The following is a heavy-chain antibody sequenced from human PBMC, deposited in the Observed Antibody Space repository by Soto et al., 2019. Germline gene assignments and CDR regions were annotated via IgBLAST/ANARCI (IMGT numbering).Heavy chain of an antibody. V-gene: IGHV4-59*01. D-gene: IGHD3-3*01. CDR2: IYNGGSP. CDR3: ARGEWFLRGYGMDV. J-gene: IGHJ6*02. CDR1: GGSISTDY. Sequence: QVQLQESGPGLVKASETLSLTCTVSGGSISTDYWSWIRQPPGKRLEYIGFIYNGGSPNYSPSLETRVTISPTTSKTQFSLTLSSVTAADTAVYYCARGEWFLRGYGMDVWGRGTTVTVS.